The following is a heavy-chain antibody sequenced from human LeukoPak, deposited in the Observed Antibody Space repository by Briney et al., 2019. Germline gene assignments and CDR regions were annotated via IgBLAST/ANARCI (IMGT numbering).Heavy chain of an antibody. V-gene: IGHV3-23*01. CDR1: GFTFSSYA. CDR2: ISGSGGST. D-gene: IGHD3-3*01. CDR3: AKDPSYYDFWSGYSFWYFDL. J-gene: IGHJ2*01. Sequence: PGGSLRLSCAASGFTFSSYAMSWVRQAPGEGLEWVSAISGSGGSTYYADSVKGRFTISRDNSKNTLYLQMNSLRAEDTAVYYCAKDPSYYDFWSGYSFWYFDLWGRGTLVTVSS.